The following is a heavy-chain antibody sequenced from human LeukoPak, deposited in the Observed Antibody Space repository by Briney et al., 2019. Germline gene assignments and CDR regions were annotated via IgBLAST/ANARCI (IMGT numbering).Heavy chain of an antibody. J-gene: IGHJ4*02. Sequence: PGGSLRLSCTASGFTFGDYAMSWFRQAPGKGLEWVGFIRSKAYGGTTEYAASVKGRFTISRDDSKSIAYLQMNSLKTEDTAVYYCTRAPTYYDILTGYYPDYWGQGTLVTVSS. CDR1: GFTFGDYA. CDR2: IRSKAYGGTT. V-gene: IGHV3-49*03. D-gene: IGHD3-9*01. CDR3: TRAPTYYDILTGYYPDY.